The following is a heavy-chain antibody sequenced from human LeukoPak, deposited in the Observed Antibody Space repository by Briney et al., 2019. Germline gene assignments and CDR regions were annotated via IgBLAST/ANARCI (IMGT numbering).Heavy chain of an antibody. CDR1: GFTFSSYW. CDR2: IKGDGRRT. Sequence: PGGSLRLSCAASGFTFSSYWMHWARQAPGRGLVWVSRIKGDGRRTIYADSVKGRFTISRDNAKNTLYLQMKSLRAEDTAVYYCVRDWDHYDFDSWGQGTLVTVSS. CDR3: VRDWDHYDFDS. D-gene: IGHD3-16*01. J-gene: IGHJ5*01. V-gene: IGHV3-74*01.